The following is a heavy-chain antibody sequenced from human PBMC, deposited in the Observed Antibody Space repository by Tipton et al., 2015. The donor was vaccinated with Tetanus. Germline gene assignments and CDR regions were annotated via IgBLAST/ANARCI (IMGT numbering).Heavy chain of an antibody. CDR1: GDTFTGNY. CDR3: ARATANSAFDF. Sequence: QSGPEVKKPGASVKVSCTASGDTFTGNYIHWVRQVPGQRLEWMAWINPNSGGTDFARKFQGRVTVTRDTSISTAYMELSGLRSDDTAVYFCARATANSAFDFWGQGTRVIVSS. D-gene: IGHD2-21*02. V-gene: IGHV1-2*02. CDR2: INPNSGGT. J-gene: IGHJ4*02.